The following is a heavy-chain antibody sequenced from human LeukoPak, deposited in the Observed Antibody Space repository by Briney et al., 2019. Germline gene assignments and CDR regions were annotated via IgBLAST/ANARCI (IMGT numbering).Heavy chain of an antibody. D-gene: IGHD3-10*01. J-gene: IGHJ6*03. CDR1: GYTFTGYY. CDR3: ARGRIGGSGSYYSTYYYYYYMDV. V-gene: IGHV1-2*02. CDR2: INPNSGGT. Sequence: ASVKVSCKASGYTFTGYYMHWVRQAPGQGLEWMGWINPNSGGTNYAQKFQGRVTMTRDTSISTAYMELSRLRSDDTAVYYCARGRIGGSGSYYSTYYYYYYMDVWGKGTTVTVSS.